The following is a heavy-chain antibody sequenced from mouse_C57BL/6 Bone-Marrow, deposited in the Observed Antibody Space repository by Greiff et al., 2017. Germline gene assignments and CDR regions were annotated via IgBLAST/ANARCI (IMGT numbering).Heavy chain of an antibody. CDR3: ARTPRRGAGWYFDV. D-gene: IGHD6-1*01. CDR1: GFSLTSYA. V-gene: IGHV2-9-1*01. Sequence: VQLMESGPGLVAPSQSLSITCTVSGFSLTSYAISWVRQPPGKGLEWLGVIWTGGGTNYNSALKSRLSISKDNSKSQVFLKMNSLQTDDTARYYCARTPRRGAGWYFDVWGTGTTVTVSS. CDR2: IWTGGGT. J-gene: IGHJ1*03.